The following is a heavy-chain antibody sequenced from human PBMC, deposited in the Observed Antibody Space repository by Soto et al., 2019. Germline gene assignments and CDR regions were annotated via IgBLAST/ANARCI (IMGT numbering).Heavy chain of an antibody. D-gene: IGHD5-18*01. CDR2: IHYSGST. Sequence: SETLSLTCTVSGGSISSSAYSWSWIRQHPGKGLEWIGYIHYSGSTYYNPSLKSRVTISVDTSKDQFSLKLSSVTAADTAVYYCARGRHEYSYGNFDSGGQGTLVT. J-gene: IGHJ4*02. V-gene: IGHV4-31*03. CDR1: GGSISSSAYS. CDR3: ARGRHEYSYGNFDS.